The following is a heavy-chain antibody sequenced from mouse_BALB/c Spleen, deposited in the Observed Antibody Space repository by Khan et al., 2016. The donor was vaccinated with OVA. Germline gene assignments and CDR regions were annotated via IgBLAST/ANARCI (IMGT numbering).Heavy chain of an antibody. D-gene: IGHD1-1*01. CDR2: ISSGANYT. Sequence: EVELVESGGGLVKPGGSLKLSCAAPGFTFSSYAMSWVRQTPEKRLEWVATISSGANYTYFPDSVKGRFTISRDNAKNTLYLQMSSLRSEDTAMYYCARDYYDSRGALDYWGQGTSVTVSS. V-gene: IGHV5-9-1*01. J-gene: IGHJ4*01. CDR3: ARDYYDSRGALDY. CDR1: GFTFSSYA.